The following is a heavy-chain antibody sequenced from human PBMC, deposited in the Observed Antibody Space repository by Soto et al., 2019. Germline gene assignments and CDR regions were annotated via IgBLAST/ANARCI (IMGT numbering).Heavy chain of an antibody. CDR1: GCSISSGGYY. V-gene: IGHV4-31*03. CDR3: ARGRYCSGGSCYSVRYFDL. J-gene: IGHJ2*01. Sequence: QVQLQESGPGLVKPSQTLSLTCTVSGCSISSGGYYWSWIRQHPGKGLEWIGYIYYSGSTYYNPSLKSRVTISVDTSKNQFSLKLSSVTAADTAVYYCARGRYCSGGSCYSVRYFDLWGRGTLVTVSS. D-gene: IGHD2-15*01. CDR2: IYYSGST.